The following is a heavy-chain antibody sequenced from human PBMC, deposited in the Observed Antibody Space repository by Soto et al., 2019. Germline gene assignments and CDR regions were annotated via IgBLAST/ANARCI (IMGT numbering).Heavy chain of an antibody. D-gene: IGHD1-20*01. CDR2: ISANDVGT. CDR3: AKAKNDYNWDNRPPFDY. V-gene: IGHV3-23*01. J-gene: IGHJ4*02. CDR1: GFTLRNYA. Sequence: GGSLRLSCDASGFTLRNYAMTWIRQAPGKGLEWVSLISANDVGTYYAESVKTRFTISTDQSRNTVYLQMDSLRADDTAIYYCAKAKNDYNWDNRPPFDYWGQGTLVTVSS.